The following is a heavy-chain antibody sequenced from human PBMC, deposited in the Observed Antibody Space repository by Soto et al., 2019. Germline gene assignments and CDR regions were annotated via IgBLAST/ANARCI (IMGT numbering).Heavy chain of an antibody. CDR3: ARGEWCLRGYGMDV. CDR1: GGSISTDY. V-gene: IGHV4-59*01. Sequence: QVQLQESGPGLVKASETLSLTCTVSGGSISTDYWSWIRQPPGKRLEYIGFIYNGGSPNYSPSLESRVTISRDTSKNQFSLTLSSVTAADTAGYYCARGEWCLRGYGMDVWGRGTTVTVS. D-gene: IGHD3-3*01. CDR2: IYNGGSP. J-gene: IGHJ6*02.